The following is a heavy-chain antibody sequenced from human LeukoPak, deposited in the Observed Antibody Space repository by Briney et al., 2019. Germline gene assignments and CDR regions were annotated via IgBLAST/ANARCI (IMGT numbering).Heavy chain of an antibody. J-gene: IGHJ4*02. Sequence: PSETLSLTCTVSGGSISNYYWSWIRQPPGKGLEWIGYIYYRGSTNYTPSLKSRVTISVDTSKNQFSLKVNSVTAADTAVYYCARFGTTFDPYYFDYWGQGTLVTVSS. CDR1: GGSISNYY. CDR2: IYYRGST. V-gene: IGHV4-59*08. D-gene: IGHD3-3*01. CDR3: ARFGTTFDPYYFDY.